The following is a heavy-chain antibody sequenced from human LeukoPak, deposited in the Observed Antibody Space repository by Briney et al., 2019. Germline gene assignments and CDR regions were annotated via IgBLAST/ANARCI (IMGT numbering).Heavy chain of an antibody. CDR1: GYTFTSYG. CDR2: INPNSGGT. V-gene: IGHV1-2*02. CDR3: ARAIAAAWGDY. D-gene: IGHD6-13*01. Sequence: GASVKVSCKASGYTFTSYGISWVRQAPGQGLEWMGWINPNSGGTNYAQKFQGRVTMTRDTSISTAYMELSRLRSDDTAVYYCARAIAAAWGDYWGQGTLVTVSS. J-gene: IGHJ4*02.